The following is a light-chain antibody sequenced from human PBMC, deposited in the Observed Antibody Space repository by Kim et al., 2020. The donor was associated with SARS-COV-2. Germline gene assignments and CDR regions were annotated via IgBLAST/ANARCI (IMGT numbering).Light chain of an antibody. J-gene: IGKJ1*01. CDR2: AAS. CDR1: QRISSY. CDR3: QQSYSTPQT. Sequence: DIQMTQSPSSLSASVGDRVTITCRASQRISSYLNWYQQKPGKAPKLLIYAASSLQSGVPSRFSGSGSGTDFTLTISSLQPEDFATYYCQQSYSTPQTFGQGTKVDI. V-gene: IGKV1-39*01.